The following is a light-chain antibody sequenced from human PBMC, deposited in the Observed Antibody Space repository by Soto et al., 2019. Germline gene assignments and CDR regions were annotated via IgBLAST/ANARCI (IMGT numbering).Light chain of an antibody. CDR3: QPANSFPSLT. Sequence: DIRMTQSPSSVSASVGDRVTITCRASQGISSWLSWYQQKPGKAPKLLIYAASSLRSGVTSRFSGSRSGTDYNHIISSLQPEDCATYYCQPANSFPSLTFGQGTRLEIK. CDR2: AAS. CDR1: QGISSW. J-gene: IGKJ5*01. V-gene: IGKV1-12*02.